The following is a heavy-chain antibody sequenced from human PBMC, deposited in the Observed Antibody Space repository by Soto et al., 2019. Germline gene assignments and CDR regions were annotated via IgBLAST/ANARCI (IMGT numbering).Heavy chain of an antibody. CDR2: ISSSGSTI. CDR3: ARDRGGGYSSSWYYYYYGMDV. CDR1: GFTFSDYY. J-gene: IGHJ6*02. V-gene: IGHV3-11*01. D-gene: IGHD6-13*01. Sequence: GGSLRLSCAASGFTFSDYYMSWIRQAPGKGLEWVSYISSSGSTIYYADSVKGRFTISRDNAKNSLYLQMNSLRAEDTAVYYCARDRGGGYSSSWYYYYYGMDVWGQGTTVTVSS.